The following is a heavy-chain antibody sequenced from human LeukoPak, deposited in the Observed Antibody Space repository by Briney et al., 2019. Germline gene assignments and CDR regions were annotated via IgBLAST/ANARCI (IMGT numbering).Heavy chain of an antibody. CDR2: INPNSGGT. CDR3: ARERSGANSYGYWEY. D-gene: IGHD5-18*01. Sequence: ASVKVSCKASGYTFTGYYIHWVRQAPGQGLEWMGWINPNSGGTNYAQKFQGRVTTTRDTSINTAYMEVSSLRSDDTAVYYCARERSGANSYGYWEYWGQGTLVTVSS. V-gene: IGHV1-2*02. J-gene: IGHJ4*02. CDR1: GYTFTGYY.